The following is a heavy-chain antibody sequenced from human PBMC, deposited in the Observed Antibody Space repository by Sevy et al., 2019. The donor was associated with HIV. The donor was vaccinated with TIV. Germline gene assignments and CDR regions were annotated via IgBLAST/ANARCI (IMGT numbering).Heavy chain of an antibody. CDR3: AILGTYYYDGSGYYYQVPSDY. D-gene: IGHD3-22*01. CDR2: ISGSGGST. V-gene: IGHV3-23*01. Sequence: GGSLRLSCAASGFTFSSYAMSWVRQAPGKGLEWVSTISGSGGSTYDADSVKGRFTISRDNFKNTLYLQMNSLRAEDTAVYYCAILGTYYYDGSGYYYQVPSDYWGQRTLVTVSS. CDR1: GFTFSSYA. J-gene: IGHJ4*02.